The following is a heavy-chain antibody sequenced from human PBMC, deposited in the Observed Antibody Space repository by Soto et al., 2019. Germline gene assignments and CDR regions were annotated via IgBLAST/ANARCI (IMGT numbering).Heavy chain of an antibody. CDR2: ISAYNGNT. CDR1: GYTFTSYG. V-gene: IGHV1-18*01. J-gene: IGHJ5*02. CDR3: ARRVVVAARAGNWFDP. D-gene: IGHD2-15*01. Sequence: QVQLVQSGAEVKKPGASVKVSCKASGYTFTSYGISWVRQAPGQGLEWMGWISAYNGNTNYAQKLQGRVTMTTDTSARTAYMELRGLRSDDTAVYYCARRVVVAARAGNWFDPWGQGTLVTVSS.